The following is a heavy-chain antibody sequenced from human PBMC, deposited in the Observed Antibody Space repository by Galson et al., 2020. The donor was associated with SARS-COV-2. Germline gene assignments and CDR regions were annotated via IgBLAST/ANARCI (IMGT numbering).Heavy chain of an antibody. V-gene: IGHV4-59*01. CDR1: GGSISGFY. D-gene: IGHD3-16*01. Sequence: SQTLSLTCNVSGGSISGFYWNWIRQPPGKGLEWVGYITNSGPTHYNPSLKSRVSFSLDTSKTQFSLRLTSVTAADTAVYFCARALYSATSKFVFDSWGQGTLVTVSS. CDR3: ARALYSATSKFVFDS. J-gene: IGHJ4*02. CDR2: ITNSGPT.